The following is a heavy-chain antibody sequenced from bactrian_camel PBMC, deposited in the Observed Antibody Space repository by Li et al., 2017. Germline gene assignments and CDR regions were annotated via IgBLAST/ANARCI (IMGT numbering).Heavy chain of an antibody. D-gene: IGHD1*01. V-gene: IGHV3S1*01. J-gene: IGHJ4*01. CDR2: INSGGSST. CDR1: GFTFSTHT. CDR3: ATDEICMDFRGRFT. Sequence: HVQLVESGGGLVQPGGSLRLSCATSGFTFSTHTMMWVRQAPGKGLDWVSTINSGGSSTYYADSVKGRFTISRDNAKNTVYLQMNSLVSEDTALYYCATDEICMDFRGRFTGATGPRSPSP.